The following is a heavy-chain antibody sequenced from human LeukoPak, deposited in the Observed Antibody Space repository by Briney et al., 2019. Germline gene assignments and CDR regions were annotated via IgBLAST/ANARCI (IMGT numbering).Heavy chain of an antibody. J-gene: IGHJ4*02. V-gene: IGHV3-7*01. CDR2: IRQDGSEK. Sequence: PGGSLRLSCAASGFTFSSYWMTWVRQAPGKGLEWVANIRQDGSEKNYVDSVKGRFTISRDNAKSSLFLQMNNLRDEDTAVYYCARAGGSSWADYWGQGTLVTVSS. D-gene: IGHD6-13*01. CDR3: ARAGGSSWADY. CDR1: GFTFSSYW.